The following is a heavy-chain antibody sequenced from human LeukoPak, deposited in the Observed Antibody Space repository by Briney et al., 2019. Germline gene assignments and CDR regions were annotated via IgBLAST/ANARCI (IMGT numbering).Heavy chain of an antibody. CDR1: GYTFTSYG. J-gene: IGHJ5*02. CDR3: ARDYYGSTNWFDP. CDR2: INPNSGGT. V-gene: IGHV1-2*06. D-gene: IGHD3-10*01. Sequence: ASVKVSCKASGYTFTSYGISWVRQAPGQGLEWMGRINPNSGGTNYAQKFQGRVTMTRDTSISTAYMELSRLKSDDTAVYYCARDYYGSTNWFDPWGQGTLVTVSS.